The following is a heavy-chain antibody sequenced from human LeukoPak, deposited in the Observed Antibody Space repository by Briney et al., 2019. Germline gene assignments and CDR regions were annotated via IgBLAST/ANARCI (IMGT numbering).Heavy chain of an antibody. CDR1: GGSFSGYY. Sequence: SETLSLTCAVYGGSFSGYYWSWIRQPPGKRLEWIGEINHSGSTNYNPSLKSRVTISVDTSKNQFSLKLSSVTAADTAVYYCARAKGFMVLFYYDYWGQGTLVTVSS. J-gene: IGHJ4*02. CDR3: ARAKGFMVLFYYDY. V-gene: IGHV4-34*01. D-gene: IGHD3-10*01. CDR2: INHSGST.